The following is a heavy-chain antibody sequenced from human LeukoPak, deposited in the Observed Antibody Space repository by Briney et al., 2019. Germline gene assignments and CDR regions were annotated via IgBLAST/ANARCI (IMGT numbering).Heavy chain of an antibody. Sequence: PGGSLRLSSAASEFMLIDYDLHWVRQAPGRGLEWVALIRYDGRSEYYSGHMQGRFTISRDNSRNNLFLNMNNLGPEDTAVYFCARTRLGTSTSFYFDRWGQGSLVTVSS. CDR1: EFMLIDYD. V-gene: IGHV3-30*02. CDR2: IRYDGRSE. CDR3: ARTRLGTSTSFYFDR. J-gene: IGHJ4*02. D-gene: IGHD1-26*01.